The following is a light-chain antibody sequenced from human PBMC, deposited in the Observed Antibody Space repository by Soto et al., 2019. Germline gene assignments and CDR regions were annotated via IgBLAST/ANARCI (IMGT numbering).Light chain of an antibody. CDR3: QQYVRFPYT. CDR2: KAS. Sequence: DIQMTQSPSTLSASVGDTVTITCRASQSLSYWLAWYQQKPGQAPKLLIHKASILESGVPSRFSGGGSVTVFTLTVSSLQADDFASYCWQQYVRFPYTFGHGTKLEIK. CDR1: QSLSYW. V-gene: IGKV1-5*03. J-gene: IGKJ2*01.